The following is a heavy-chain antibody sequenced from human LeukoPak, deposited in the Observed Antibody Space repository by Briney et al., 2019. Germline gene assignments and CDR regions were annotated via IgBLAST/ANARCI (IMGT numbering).Heavy chain of an antibody. V-gene: IGHV1-69*01. D-gene: IGHD3-22*01. CDR2: IIPIFGTA. CDR3: ARVISQYDSSGIFDY. J-gene: IGHJ4*02. Sequence: GSSVKVSCKASGGTFSSYAISWVRQAPGQGLEWMGGIIPIFGTANYAQKFQGRVTITADESTSTAYMELSSLRSEDTAVYYCARVISQYDSSGIFDYWGQGTLVTVSS. CDR1: GGTFSSYA.